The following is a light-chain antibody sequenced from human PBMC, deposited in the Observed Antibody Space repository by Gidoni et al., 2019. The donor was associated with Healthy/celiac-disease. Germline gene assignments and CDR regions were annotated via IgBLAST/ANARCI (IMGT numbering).Light chain of an antibody. J-gene: IGKJ1*01. V-gene: IGKV3-20*01. CDR3: QQYGSSPKT. CDR1: QSVSSSY. CDR2: GAS. Sequence: EIVFTQSPGTLSLSPGERATLSCRASQSVSSSYLAWYQQKPGQAPRLLIYGASSRATGIPDRFSGSGSGTDFTLTISRLEPEDFAVYYCQQYGSSPKTFGQGTKVESK.